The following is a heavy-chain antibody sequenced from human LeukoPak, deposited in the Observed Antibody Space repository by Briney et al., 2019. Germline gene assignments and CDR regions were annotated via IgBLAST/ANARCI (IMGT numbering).Heavy chain of an antibody. V-gene: IGHV1-69*05. CDR3: AAEGPHDFFDY. J-gene: IGHJ4*02. D-gene: IGHD3-3*01. CDR2: IIPIFGTA. CDR1: GGTFSSYA. Sequence: GASVKVSCKASGGTFSSYAISWVRQAPGQGLEWMGGIIPIFGTANYALKFQERVTITRDVSTNTAYMELSSLRSEDTAVYYCAAEGPHDFFDYWGQGTLVTVSS.